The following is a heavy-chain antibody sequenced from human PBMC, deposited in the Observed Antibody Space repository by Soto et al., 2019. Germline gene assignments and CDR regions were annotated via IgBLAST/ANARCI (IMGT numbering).Heavy chain of an antibody. CDR3: TRDRPVPGYYYYYYGMDV. V-gene: IGHV3-49*04. CDR2: IRSKAYGGTT. D-gene: IGHD2-2*01. CDR1: GFTFDDYA. Sequence: GGSLRLSCTASGFTFDDYAMSWVRQAPGKGLEWVGFIRSKAYGGTTEYAASVKGRFTISRDDSKSIAYLQMNSLKTEDTAVYYCTRDRPVPGYYYYYYGMDVWGQGTTVTVSS. J-gene: IGHJ6*02.